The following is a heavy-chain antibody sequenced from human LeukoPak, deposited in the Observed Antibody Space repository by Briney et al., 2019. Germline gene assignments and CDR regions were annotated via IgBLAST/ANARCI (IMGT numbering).Heavy chain of an antibody. CDR1: GFTFSSYG. CDR3: AKGTTVTPGRMDV. V-gene: IGHV3-30*02. CDR2: IRYDGSNK. J-gene: IGHJ6*03. D-gene: IGHD4-11*01. Sequence: GGPLRLSGGASGFTFSSYGMPWVRQAPGKGREGGAFIRYDGSNKYYADSVKGRFTISRDNSKNTLYLQMNSLRAEDTAVYYCAKGTTVTPGRMDVWGKGTTVTVSS.